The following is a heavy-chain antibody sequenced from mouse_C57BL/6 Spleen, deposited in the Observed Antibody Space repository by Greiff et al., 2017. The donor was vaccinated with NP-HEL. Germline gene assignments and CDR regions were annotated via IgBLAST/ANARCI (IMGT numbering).Heavy chain of an antibody. CDR1: GYTFTSYW. V-gene: IGHV1-64*01. Sequence: VKLQQPGAELVKPGASVKLSCKASGYTFTSYWMHWVKQRPGQGLEWIGMIHPNSGSTNYNEKFKSKATLTVDKSSSTAYMQLSSLTSEDSAVYYCARSYYGNYRDAMDYWGQGTSVTVSS. D-gene: IGHD2-1*01. J-gene: IGHJ4*01. CDR2: IHPNSGST. CDR3: ARSYYGNYRDAMDY.